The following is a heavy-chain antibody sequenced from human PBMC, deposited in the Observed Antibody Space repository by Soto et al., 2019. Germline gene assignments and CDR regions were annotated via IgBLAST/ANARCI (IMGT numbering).Heavy chain of an antibody. V-gene: IGHV4-59*01. CDR1: GGSISSSP. D-gene: IGHD2-2*01. Sequence: SETLSLTCTVSGGSISSSPWSWIRQPPGRGLEWIGYIYNNGRTDYNPSLKSPVTISVDTSKNHFSLKLSSVTPADTAVYYCARARFCTSTSCYHYFDFWGQGTLVTVSS. CDR3: ARARFCTSTSCYHYFDF. J-gene: IGHJ4*02. CDR2: IYNNGRT.